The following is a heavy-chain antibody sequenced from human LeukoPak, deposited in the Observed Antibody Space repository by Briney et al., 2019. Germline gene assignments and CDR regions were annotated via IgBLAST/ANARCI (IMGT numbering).Heavy chain of an antibody. CDR1: GGSIRSGNYY. V-gene: IGHV4-61*02. CDR3: ARVRRNSGNKYFDP. J-gene: IGHJ5*02. Sequence: PSETLSLTCTVSGGSIRSGNYYWSWIRQPAGMGLEWIGRIYISGGTDYNPSLKSRLTISIDTSKNQFYLRLSSVTAADTAVYYCARVRRNSGNKYFDPWGQGTRVIVSS. CDR2: IYISGGT. D-gene: IGHD5-12*01.